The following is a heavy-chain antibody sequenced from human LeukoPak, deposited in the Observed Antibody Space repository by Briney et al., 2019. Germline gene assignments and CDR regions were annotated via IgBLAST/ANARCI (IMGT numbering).Heavy chain of an antibody. Sequence: SVKVSCKASGYTFTGYYMHWVRQAPGQGLEWMGGIMPLFGTAGYAQKFQGRVTITKDESTRTVYLELTSLTSDDTAVYYCARDVHGDYGSGWFDPWGQGTLVTVSS. D-gene: IGHD4-17*01. J-gene: IGHJ5*02. CDR3: ARDVHGDYGSGWFDP. CDR2: IMPLFGTA. CDR1: GYTFTGYY. V-gene: IGHV1-69*05.